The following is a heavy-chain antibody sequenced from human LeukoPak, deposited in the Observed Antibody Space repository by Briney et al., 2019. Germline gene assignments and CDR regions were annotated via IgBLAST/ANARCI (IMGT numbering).Heavy chain of an antibody. CDR2: INPNSGGT. V-gene: IGHV1-2*06. CDR1: GYTLTGYY. J-gene: IGHJ5*02. D-gene: IGHD6-6*01. Sequence: GASVKVSCKASGYTLTGYYMHWVRQAPGQGLEWMGRINPNSGGTNYAQKFQGRVIMTRDTSISMAYMELSRLRFDDTAVYYCARDEYSTSSGGSWGQGTLVTVSS. CDR3: ARDEYSTSSGGS.